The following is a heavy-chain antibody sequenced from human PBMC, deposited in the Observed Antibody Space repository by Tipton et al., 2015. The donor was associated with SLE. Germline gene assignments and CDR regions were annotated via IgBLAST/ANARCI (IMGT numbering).Heavy chain of an antibody. CDR3: SRDRSSSSWYPFFQY. CDR1: GFTFGDYA. CDR2: IRSKAYGGTT. V-gene: IGHV3-49*03. D-gene: IGHD6-13*01. J-gene: IGHJ1*01. Sequence: RSLRLSCTASGFTFGDYAMSWFRQAPGKELEWVGFIRSKAYGGTTEYAASVKGRFTISRDDSKRIAHLQMNSLKTEDTGVYYCSRDRSSSSWYPFFQYWGQGTLVTVSS.